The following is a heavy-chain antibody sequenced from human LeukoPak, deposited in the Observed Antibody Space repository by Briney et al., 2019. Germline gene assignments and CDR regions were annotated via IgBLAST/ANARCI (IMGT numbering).Heavy chain of an antibody. V-gene: IGHV3-15*01. J-gene: IGHJ5*02. CDR2: IKSKTDGGTT. CDR1: GFTFSNAW. Sequence: PGGSLRLSCAASGFTFSNAWMSWVRQAPGKGLEWVGRIKSKTDGGTTDYAAPVKGRFTISRDDSKNTLYLQMNSLKTEDTAVYYCTTVSSIYYKGFDPWGQGTLVTVSS. CDR3: TTVSSIYYKGFDP. D-gene: IGHD2-2*02.